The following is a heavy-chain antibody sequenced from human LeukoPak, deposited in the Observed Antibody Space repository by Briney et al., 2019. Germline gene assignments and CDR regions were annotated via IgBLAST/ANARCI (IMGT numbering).Heavy chain of an antibody. V-gene: IGHV3-23*01. D-gene: IGHD3-3*01. CDR1: RFTFSSFA. Sequence: GGSLRLSCAASRFTFSSFAMSWVRQAPGKGLEWVSTISGSGGSTYYTGSVKGRFTISRDNAKNTLYLQMNSLRAEDTAVYYCAREHDFWSGYFAYWGQGTLVTVSS. CDR2: ISGSGGST. CDR3: AREHDFWSGYFAY. J-gene: IGHJ4*02.